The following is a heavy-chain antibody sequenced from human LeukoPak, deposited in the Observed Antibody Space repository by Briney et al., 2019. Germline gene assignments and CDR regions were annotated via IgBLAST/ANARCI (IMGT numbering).Heavy chain of an antibody. CDR1: GLTVSDNY. Sequence: GGSLRLSCAASGLTVSDNYMSWVRQAPGKGLEWVSAISGSGGSTYYADSVKGRFTISRDNSKNTLYLQMNSLRAEDTAVYYCAKDLDNSLNWFDPWGQGTLVTVSS. V-gene: IGHV3-23*01. J-gene: IGHJ5*02. CDR3: AKDLDNSLNWFDP. D-gene: IGHD1-20*01. CDR2: ISGSGGST.